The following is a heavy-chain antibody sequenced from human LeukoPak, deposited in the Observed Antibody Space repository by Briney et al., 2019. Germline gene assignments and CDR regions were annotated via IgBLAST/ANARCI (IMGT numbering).Heavy chain of an antibody. CDR2: IDSSGRS. Sequence: SETLSLTCIVSGGSIRSDGYYWGWVCQSRGTGLEWIGSIDSSGRSHYNNRVTISPDTSKNQFSLNLWSVTASDTAVYYCTRDFGDYRIDHWGQGILVTVSS. CDR3: TRDFGDYRIDH. J-gene: IGHJ4*02. CDR1: GGSIRSDGYY. V-gene: IGHV4-39*01. D-gene: IGHD4-17*01.